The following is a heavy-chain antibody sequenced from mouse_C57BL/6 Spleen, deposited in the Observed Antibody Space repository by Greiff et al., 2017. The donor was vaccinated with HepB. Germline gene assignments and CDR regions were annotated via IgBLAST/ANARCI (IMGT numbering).Heavy chain of an antibody. CDR2: INPNNGGT. CDR1: GYTFTDYY. V-gene: IGHV1-26*01. J-gene: IGHJ3*01. CDR3: AREGYYGSSLFAY. D-gene: IGHD1-1*01. Sequence: EVQLQQSGPELVKPGASVKISCKASGYTFTDYYMNWVKQSHGKSLEWIGDINPNNGGTSYNQKFKGKATLTVDKSSSTAYMELRSLTSEDSAVYYCAREGYYGSSLFAYWGQGTLVTVSA.